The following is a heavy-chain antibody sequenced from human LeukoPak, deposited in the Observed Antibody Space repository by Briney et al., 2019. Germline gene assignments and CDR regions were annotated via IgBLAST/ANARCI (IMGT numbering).Heavy chain of an antibody. CDR3: ARDRPYLGYCSSTSCYRASYYYYGMDV. CDR2: ISAYNGNT. CDR1: GYTFTSYA. D-gene: IGHD2-2*02. J-gene: IGHJ6*02. Sequence: GASVKVSCKASGYTFTSYAMNWVRQAPGQGLEWMGWISAYNGNTNYAQKLQGRVTMTTDTSTSTAYMELRSLRSDDTAVYYCARDRPYLGYCSSTSCYRASYYYYGMDVWGQGTTVTVSS. V-gene: IGHV1-18*01.